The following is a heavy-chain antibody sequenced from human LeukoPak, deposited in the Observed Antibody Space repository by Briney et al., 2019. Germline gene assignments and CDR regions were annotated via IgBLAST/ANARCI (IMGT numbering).Heavy chain of an antibody. J-gene: IGHJ4*02. CDR1: GFTFSDYF. D-gene: IGHD2-2*01. Sequence: GGSLRLPCAASGFTFSDYFMSWIRQTPGKGLEWVSYISNSGVTIYYADSVKGRFTISRDNAKNSLYLQMNSLRAEDTAVYYCVRDVIPAAPRAFHYWGQGTLVTVSS. CDR3: VRDVIPAAPRAFHY. CDR2: ISNSGVTI. V-gene: IGHV3-11*04.